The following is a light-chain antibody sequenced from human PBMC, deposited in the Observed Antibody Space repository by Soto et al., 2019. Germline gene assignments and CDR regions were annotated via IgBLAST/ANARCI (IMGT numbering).Light chain of an antibody. CDR2: WAT. Sequence: EIVMTQSQDSLAVSLGERATINCKSNQSVLSNSKNSNHLSWYKQKLGQPPKLLIYWATTREDGVPDLFSGSGSGKDFTLTRSGLHAKDVAIYDCPQYFRSTLTFGGGTKVESK. J-gene: IGKJ4*01. CDR3: PQYFRSTLT. CDR1: QSVLSNSKNSNH. V-gene: IGKV4-1*01.